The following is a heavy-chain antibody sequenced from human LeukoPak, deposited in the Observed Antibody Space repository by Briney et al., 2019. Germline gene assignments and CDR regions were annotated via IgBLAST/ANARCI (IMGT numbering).Heavy chain of an antibody. CDR1: GYTFTGYY. J-gene: IGHJ3*01. Sequence: ASVKVSCKASGYTFTGYYVHWVRQAPGQGLEWMGIISPSGASTSYAQKFKGRVTMTRDMSTSTVYMELSSLISEDTAVYYCARGSSRGPRDAFDFWGQGTMVTLSS. V-gene: IGHV1-46*01. CDR3: ARGSSRGPRDAFDF. CDR2: ISPSGAST. D-gene: IGHD2-15*01.